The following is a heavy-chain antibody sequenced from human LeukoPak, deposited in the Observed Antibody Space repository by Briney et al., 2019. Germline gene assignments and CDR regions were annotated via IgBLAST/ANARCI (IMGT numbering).Heavy chain of an antibody. CDR3: ATGGYYYDSSGPFRI. V-gene: IGHV3-7*01. D-gene: IGHD3-22*01. CDR2: IRQDGSEK. CDR1: GFTFSSYW. J-gene: IGHJ3*02. Sequence: GSLRLSCAASGFTFSSYWMSCVRQAPGKGLEWVANIRQDGSEKYYVDSVKGRFTVSRDNAKNSLYLQMNSLRAEDTAVYYCATGGYYYDSSGPFRIWGQGTMVTVSS.